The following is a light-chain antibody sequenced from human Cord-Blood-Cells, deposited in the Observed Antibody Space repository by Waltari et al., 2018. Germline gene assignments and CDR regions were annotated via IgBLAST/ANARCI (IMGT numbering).Light chain of an antibody. V-gene: IGKV1-33*01. CDR2: DAS. Sequence: DIQMTQSPSSLSASVGDRVTITCQASQDISNYLNWYQQKPGKAPKLLIYDASNLETGVPSRFSGSGSGTDFTFTISSLQPKDIATYYCQQYDKGLTFGGGTKVEIK. J-gene: IGKJ4*01. CDR1: QDISNY. CDR3: QQYDKGLT.